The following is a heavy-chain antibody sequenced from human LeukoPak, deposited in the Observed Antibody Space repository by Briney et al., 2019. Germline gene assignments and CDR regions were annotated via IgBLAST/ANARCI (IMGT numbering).Heavy chain of an antibody. D-gene: IGHD3-10*01. CDR3: AREGPITMVRGVRMDV. CDR1: GDPINSYY. V-gene: IGHV4-4*07. J-gene: IGHJ6*04. CDR2: IYTSGST. Sequence: PSQTLSLTCTVSGDPINSYYWSWIRQPAGKGLEWIGRIYTSGSTNYNPSLKSRVTMSVDTSKNQFSLKLSSVTAADTAVYYCAREGPITMVRGVRMDVWGKGTTVTVSS.